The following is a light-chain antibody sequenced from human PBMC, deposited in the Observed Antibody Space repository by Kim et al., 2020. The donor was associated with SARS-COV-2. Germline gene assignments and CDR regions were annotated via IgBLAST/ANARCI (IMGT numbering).Light chain of an antibody. CDR2: LGS. J-gene: IGKJ4*01. CDR3: MQALQTPFT. V-gene: IGKV2-28*01. CDR1: QSLLHSNGYNY. Sequence: DIVMTQSPLSLPVTPGEPASISCRSSQSLLHSNGYNYLDWYLQKPGQSPQLLIYLGSNRASGVPDRFIGGGSGTDFTLKISRVEAEDVGVYYCMQALQTPFTFGGGTKVDIK.